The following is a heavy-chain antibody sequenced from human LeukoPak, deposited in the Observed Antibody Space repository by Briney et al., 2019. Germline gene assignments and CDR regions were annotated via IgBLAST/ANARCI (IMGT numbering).Heavy chain of an antibody. V-gene: IGHV4-4*02. CDR3: AVTYYDILTGPPLFDP. Sequence: SETLSLTCAVSGGSISSSNWWSWVRQPPGKGLEWIGEIYHSGSTNYNPSLKSRVTISVDKSKNQFSLKLSSVTAADTAAYYCAVTYYDILTGPPLFDPWGQGTLVTVSS. CDR2: IYHSGST. D-gene: IGHD3-9*01. CDR1: GGSISSSNW. J-gene: IGHJ5*02.